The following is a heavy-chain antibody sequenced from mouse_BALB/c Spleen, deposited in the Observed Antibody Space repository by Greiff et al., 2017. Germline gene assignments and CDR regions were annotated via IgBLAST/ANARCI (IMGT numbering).Heavy chain of an antibody. CDR1: GFTFSSYA. Sequence: EVKLVESGGGLVKPGGSLKLSCAASGFTFSSYAMSWVRQTPEKRLEWVASISSGGSTYYPDSVKGRFTISRDNARNILYLQMSSLRSEDTAMYYCARERYGEAYFDYWGQGTTLTVSS. V-gene: IGHV5-6-5*01. CDR3: ARERYGEAYFDY. J-gene: IGHJ2*01. D-gene: IGHD2-10*02. CDR2: ISSGGST.